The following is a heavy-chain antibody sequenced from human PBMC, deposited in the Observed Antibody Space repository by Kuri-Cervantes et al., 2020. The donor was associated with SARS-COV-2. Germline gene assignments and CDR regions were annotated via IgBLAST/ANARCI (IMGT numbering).Heavy chain of an antibody. CDR2: ISYHGINK. V-gene: IGHV3-30-3*02. CDR1: GFTFNSHA. Sequence: GGSLRLSCTASGFTFNSHAMHWVRQAPGQGLEWVTVISYHGINKYYTDSVKGRFTISRDDSKNTLHLQMDSLRGEDTAVYYCAKSGSSSSSYVSRLDVWGKGTTVTVSS. J-gene: IGHJ6*04. CDR3: AKSGSSSSSYVSRLDV. D-gene: IGHD3-16*01.